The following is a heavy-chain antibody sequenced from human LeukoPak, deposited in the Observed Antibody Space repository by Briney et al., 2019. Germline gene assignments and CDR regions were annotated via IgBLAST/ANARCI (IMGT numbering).Heavy chain of an antibody. J-gene: IGHJ4*02. Sequence: GGSLRLSCAASGFTFTSYSMDWVRQAPGKGLEWVSTISGGGGSTYYADSVKGRFTISRDNSKNTLYLQMNSLRAEDTAVYYCAKGPAPRLGEFSYHALVDHWGQGTLVTVSS. CDR1: GFTFTSYS. V-gene: IGHV3-23*01. D-gene: IGHD3-16*02. CDR2: ISGGGGST. CDR3: AKGPAPRLGEFSYHALVDH.